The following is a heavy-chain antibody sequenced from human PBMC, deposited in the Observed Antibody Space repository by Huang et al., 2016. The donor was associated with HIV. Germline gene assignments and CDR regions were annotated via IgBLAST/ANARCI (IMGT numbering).Heavy chain of an antibody. V-gene: IGHV3-21*01. Sequence: EVQLVESGGGLVKPGGSLRLSCAASGFTFSSYSMNWVRQAPGKGLEGGSSISSSSYIYYADSVKGRFTISRDNAKNSLYLQMNSLRAEDTAVYYCASEIAAASIDYWGQGTLVTVSS. J-gene: IGHJ4*02. D-gene: IGHD6-13*01. CDR2: ISSSSYI. CDR3: ASEIAAASIDY. CDR1: GFTFSSYS.